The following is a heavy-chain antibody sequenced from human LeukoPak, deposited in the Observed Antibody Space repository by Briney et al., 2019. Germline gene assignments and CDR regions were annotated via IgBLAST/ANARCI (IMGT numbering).Heavy chain of an antibody. CDR3: ARHESRYILAFDP. D-gene: IGHD2-2*02. CDR1: GGPISSYY. J-gene: IGHJ5*02. CDR2: IYYSGST. Sequence: SETLSLTCTVSGGPISSYYWSWIRQPPGKGLEWIGYIYYSGSTNYNPSLKSRVTISVDTSKKQFSLKLSSVTAADTAVYYCARHESRYILAFDPWGQGALVTVSS. V-gene: IGHV4-59*08.